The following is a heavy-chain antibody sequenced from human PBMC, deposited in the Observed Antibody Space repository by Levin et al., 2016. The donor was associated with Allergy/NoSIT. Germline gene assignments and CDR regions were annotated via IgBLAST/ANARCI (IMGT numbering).Heavy chain of an antibody. Sequence: WVRQAPGQGLEWMGWISAYNGDTNYAQKLQGRITMTTDTSTSTVYMELRNLRSDDTAVYYCARDRVCDYWGQGTLVTVSS. CDR3: ARDRVCDY. V-gene: IGHV1-18*01. J-gene: IGHJ4*02. CDR2: ISAYNGDT.